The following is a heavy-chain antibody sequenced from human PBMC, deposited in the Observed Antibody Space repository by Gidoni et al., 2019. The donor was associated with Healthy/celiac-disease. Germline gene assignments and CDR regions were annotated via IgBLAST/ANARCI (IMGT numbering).Heavy chain of an antibody. V-gene: IGHV4-34*01. Sequence: GLEWIGEINHSGSTNYNPSLKSRVTISVDTSKNQFSLKLSSVTAADTAVYYCASGTTTNYYYYYGVDVWGQGTTVTVSS. J-gene: IGHJ6*02. CDR3: ASGTTTNYYYYYGVDV. D-gene: IGHD1-7*01. CDR2: INHSGST.